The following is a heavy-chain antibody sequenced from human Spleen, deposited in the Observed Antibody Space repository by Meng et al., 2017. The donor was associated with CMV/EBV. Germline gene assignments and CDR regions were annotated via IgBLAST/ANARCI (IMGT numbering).Heavy chain of an antibody. CDR3: ARAPAGTYFDY. Sequence: SCRASGYPFTGYYMHWVRQAPGQGLEWMGEIIPVFGTSNYAQEFQGRVTITTDQSTNTAYMELSSLTIEDTAFYYCARAPAGTYFDYWGQGTLVTVSS. CDR2: IIPVFGTS. D-gene: IGHD3/OR15-3a*01. V-gene: IGHV1-69*05. CDR1: GYPFTGYY. J-gene: IGHJ4*02.